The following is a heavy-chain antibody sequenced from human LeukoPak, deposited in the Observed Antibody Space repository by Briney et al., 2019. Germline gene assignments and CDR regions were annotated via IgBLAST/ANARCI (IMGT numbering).Heavy chain of an antibody. J-gene: IGHJ5*02. D-gene: IGHD6-13*01. Sequence: SETLSLTCAVYGGSFSGYYWSWIRQPPGKGLEWIGEINHSGGTNYNPSLKSRVTISVDTSKNQFSLKLSSVTAADTAVYYCARVAAAAGTWFDPWGQGTLVTVSS. CDR3: ARVAAAAGTWFDP. CDR1: GGSFSGYY. V-gene: IGHV4-34*01. CDR2: INHSGGT.